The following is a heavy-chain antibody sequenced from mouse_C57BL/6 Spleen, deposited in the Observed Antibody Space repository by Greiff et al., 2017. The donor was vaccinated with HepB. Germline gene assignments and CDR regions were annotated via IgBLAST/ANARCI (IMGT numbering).Heavy chain of an antibody. CDR2: INPSSGYT. CDR3: ARSAITTGVATYWYFDV. V-gene: IGHV1-4*01. J-gene: IGHJ1*03. Sequence: VQLQQSGAELARPGASVKMSCKASGYTFTSYTMHWVKQRPGQGLEWIGYINPSSGYTKYNQKFKDKATLTADKSSSTAYRQLSSLTSEDSAVDYCARSAITTGVATYWYFDVWGTGTTVTVSS. CDR1: GYTFTSYT. D-gene: IGHD1-1*01.